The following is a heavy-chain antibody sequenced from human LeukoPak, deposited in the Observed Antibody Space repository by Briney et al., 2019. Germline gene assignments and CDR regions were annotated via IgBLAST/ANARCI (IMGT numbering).Heavy chain of an antibody. D-gene: IGHD4-23*01. CDR1: GFTFSLYG. CDR3: ARKTTVVTLRGAFDI. Sequence: PGGSLRLSCVASGFTFSLYGMNWVRQAPGKGLEWVSGISPSGDITYYVDSVKGRFTISRDNSKNTLYLQMNSLRAEDTAVYYCARKTTVVTLRGAFDIWGQGTMVTVSS. J-gene: IGHJ3*02. CDR2: ISPSGDIT. V-gene: IGHV3-23*01.